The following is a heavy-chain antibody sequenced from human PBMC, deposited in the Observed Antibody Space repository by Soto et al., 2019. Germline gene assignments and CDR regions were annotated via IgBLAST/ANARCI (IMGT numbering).Heavy chain of an antibody. J-gene: IGHJ4*02. V-gene: IGHV4-59*01. Sequence: PSETLSLTYTVSGGSISSYYWSWIRQPPGKGLEWIGYIYYSGSTNYNPSLKSRVTISLDTSKNQFSLKLSSVTAADTAVYYCARVGIYTDNHPTFDYWGQGTLVTVSS. CDR3: ARVGIYTDNHPTFDY. CDR2: IYYSGST. D-gene: IGHD3-10*01. CDR1: GGSISSYY.